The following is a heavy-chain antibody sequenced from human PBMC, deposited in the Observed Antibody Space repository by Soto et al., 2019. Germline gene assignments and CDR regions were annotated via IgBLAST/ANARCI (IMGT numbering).Heavy chain of an antibody. D-gene: IGHD4-17*01. V-gene: IGHV3-7*05. CDR2: INQDGSQK. Sequence: EVQLVESGGGLVQPGGSLRLSCAASGFIFSGYWMSWVRQAPGKGLDWVANINQDGSQKYYVDSVRGRFTISRDNAENSLRLQMSSLRAEDTAIYYCTNYVPGILGDYWGQGALVTVSS. CDR3: TNYVPGILGDY. CDR1: GFIFSGYW. J-gene: IGHJ4*02.